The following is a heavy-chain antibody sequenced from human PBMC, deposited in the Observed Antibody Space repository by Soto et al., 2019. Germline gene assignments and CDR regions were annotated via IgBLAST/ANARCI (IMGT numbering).Heavy chain of an antibody. CDR3: ATVQLVAPFYYFDY. CDR2: IIPILGIA. V-gene: IGHV1-69*02. CDR1: GGTFSSYT. J-gene: IGHJ4*02. Sequence: GASVKVSCKASGGTFSSYTISWVRPAPGQGLEWMGRIIPILGIANYAQKFQSRVTITADKSTSTAYMEQSSLRSEDTAVYYCATVQLVAPFYYFDYWGQGTLVTVSS. D-gene: IGHD2-15*01.